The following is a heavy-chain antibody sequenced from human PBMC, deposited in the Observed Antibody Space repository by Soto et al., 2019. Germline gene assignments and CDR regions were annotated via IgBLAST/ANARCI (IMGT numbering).Heavy chain of an antibody. Sequence: QVQLVQSGAEVKKPGSSVTVSCKASGGTFSSYTISWVRQAPGQGLEWMGGIIPIFGTANYAQKFQGRVTITADESTSTAYVELSSRRSKDTAVYYCARGNHRWLQLWYFDLWGRGTLVTVSS. V-gene: IGHV1-69*12. D-gene: IGHD5-12*01. J-gene: IGHJ2*01. CDR2: IIPIFGTA. CDR3: ARGNHRWLQLWYFDL. CDR1: GGTFSSYT.